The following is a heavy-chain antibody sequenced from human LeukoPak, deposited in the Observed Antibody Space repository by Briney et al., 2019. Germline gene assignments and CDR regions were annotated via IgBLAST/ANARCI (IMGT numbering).Heavy chain of an antibody. CDR3: ARDMAYYDILTGYYNSWFDP. CDR1: GFTFSSYS. V-gene: IGHV3-48*02. J-gene: IGHJ5*02. CDR2: ISSSSSTI. Sequence: PGGSLRLSCAASGFTFSSYSMNWVRQAPGKGLEWVSYISSSSSTIYYADSVKGRFTISRDNAKNSLYLQMNSLRDEDTAVYYCARDMAYYDILTGYYNSWFDPWGQGTLVTVSS. D-gene: IGHD3-9*01.